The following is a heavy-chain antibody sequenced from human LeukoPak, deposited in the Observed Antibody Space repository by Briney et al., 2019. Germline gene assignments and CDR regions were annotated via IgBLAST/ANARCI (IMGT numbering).Heavy chain of an antibody. V-gene: IGHV3-7*01. J-gene: IGHJ4*01. Sequence: AGSLRLSCEVSGFTFTDYWMNWIRQAPGKGPEWVAGIRQDGSEKTYVDSVNGRFTISRDNTKNSLSLQLNGLRAEDTAVYYCARDGTAAGLYFDLWGQGTLVSVS. CDR2: IRQDGSEK. CDR3: ARDGTAAGLYFDL. CDR1: GFTFTDYW. D-gene: IGHD6-13*01.